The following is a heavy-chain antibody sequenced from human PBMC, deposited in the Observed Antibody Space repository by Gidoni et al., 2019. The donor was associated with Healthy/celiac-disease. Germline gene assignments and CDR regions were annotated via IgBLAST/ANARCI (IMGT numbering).Heavy chain of an antibody. Sequence: QAQLVQSGAEVKKPGSSVNVSCKASGGTLGSYAISWVRQAPGPGLEWMGGIIPIFSTANYAQKFQGRVTITADESTSTAYMELSSLRSEDTAVYYFAGVGEYCSGGSCYDYWGQGTLVTVSS. V-gene: IGHV1-69*01. J-gene: IGHJ4*02. D-gene: IGHD2-15*01. CDR2: IIPIFSTA. CDR3: AGVGEYCSGGSCYDY. CDR1: GGTLGSYA.